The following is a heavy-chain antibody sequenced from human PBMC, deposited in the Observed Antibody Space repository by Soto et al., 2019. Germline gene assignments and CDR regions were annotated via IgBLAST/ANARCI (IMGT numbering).Heavy chain of an antibody. D-gene: IGHD3-16*01. CDR3: ARDPWAADY. CDR1: GFTVSTKS. Sequence: VQLVECGGGLVQPGGSLRLSCAASGFTVSTKSMSWVRQAPGKGLEWVSVIYSGGSTFYAASVRGRFTISRDNSKNTVNLQMNSLRAEDTAVYYCARDPWAADYWAQGTLVTVSS. J-gene: IGHJ4*02. V-gene: IGHV3-66*01. CDR2: IYSGGST.